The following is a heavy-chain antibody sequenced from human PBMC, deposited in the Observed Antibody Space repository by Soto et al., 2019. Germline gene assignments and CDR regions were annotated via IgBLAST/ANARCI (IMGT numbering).Heavy chain of an antibody. CDR3: ATYSSGWYYFEY. Sequence: VPVKVSCKASGYTFTSYGISWVRQAPGQGLEWMGWISAYNGNTNYAQKLQGRVTMTTDTSTSTAYMELRSLRSDDTAVYYCATYSSGWYYFEYWGQGTLVTVSS. J-gene: IGHJ4*02. D-gene: IGHD6-19*01. CDR1: GYTFTSYG. V-gene: IGHV1-18*01. CDR2: ISAYNGNT.